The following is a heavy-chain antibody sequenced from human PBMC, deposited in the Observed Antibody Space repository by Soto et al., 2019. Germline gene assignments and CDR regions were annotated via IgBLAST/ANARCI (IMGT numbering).Heavy chain of an antibody. D-gene: IGHD3-3*01. J-gene: IGHJ5*02. Sequence: QTQLVQSGPEVKNPGASVKVSCKASGYSFNSYGISWVRQAPGQGLEWLGWISASSGNTSYAEELQGRVTMTTDSATSTAYMELRSLTSVDTAVYYCARETKFYGFWSGYYRFDTWGQGTLVSVSS. CDR1: GYSFNSYG. CDR2: ISASSGNT. CDR3: ARETKFYGFWSGYYRFDT. V-gene: IGHV1-18*01.